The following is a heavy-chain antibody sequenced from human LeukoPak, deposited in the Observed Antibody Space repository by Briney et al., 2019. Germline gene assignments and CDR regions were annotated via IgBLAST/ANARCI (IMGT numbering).Heavy chain of an antibody. CDR2: ISSSGSTI. CDR1: GFTFSSYE. CDR3: ASVGGGGAAVVDY. Sequence: GGSLRLSCAASGFTFSSYEMNWVRQAPGKGLEWVSYISSSGSTINYADSVKGRFTISRDNAKNSLYLQMNSLRAEDTAVYYCASVGGGGAAVVDYWGQGTLVTVSS. V-gene: IGHV3-48*03. J-gene: IGHJ4*02. D-gene: IGHD3-16*01.